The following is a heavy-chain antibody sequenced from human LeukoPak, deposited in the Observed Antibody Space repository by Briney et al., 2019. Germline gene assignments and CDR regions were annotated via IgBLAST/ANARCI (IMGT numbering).Heavy chain of an antibody. V-gene: IGHV3-64D*06. J-gene: IGHJ4*02. Sequence: GGSLRLSCSASGFTFSSYAMHWVRQAPGKGLEYVSAISSNGGSTYYADSVKGRFTVSRDNSKNTLYLQMSSLRAEDTAVYYCVKDLGDYGDYVRYFDYWGQGTLVTVSS. CDR1: GFTFSSYA. CDR2: ISSNGGST. CDR3: VKDLGDYGDYVRYFDY. D-gene: IGHD4-17*01.